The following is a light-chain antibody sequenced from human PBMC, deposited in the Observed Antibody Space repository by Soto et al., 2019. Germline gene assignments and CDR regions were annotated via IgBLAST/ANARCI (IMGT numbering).Light chain of an antibody. J-gene: IGKJ4*01. CDR1: QSVSSY. CDR2: DVS. V-gene: IGKV3-11*01. Sequence: EIVLTQSPATLSLSPGERATLSCRASQSVSSYLAWYQQKPGQAPRLLLYDVSNRATGIPARFSGSGSGTDFTLTISSLEPEDFAVYYCQQRTNWPPEFTFGGGTKVEIK. CDR3: QQRTNWPPEFT.